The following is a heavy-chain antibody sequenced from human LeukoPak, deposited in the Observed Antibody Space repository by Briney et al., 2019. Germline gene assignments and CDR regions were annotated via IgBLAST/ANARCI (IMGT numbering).Heavy chain of an antibody. D-gene: IGHD6-13*01. CDR1: GFTFSSYS. J-gene: IGHJ4*02. Sequence: PGGSLRLSCAASGFTFSSYSMNWVRQAPGKGLEWVSSISSSSSYIYYADSVKGRFTISRDNAKNSLYLQMNSLRAEDTAVYYCARDPGISEAGTVGHFDYWGQGTLVTVSS. CDR2: ISSSSSYI. V-gene: IGHV3-21*01. CDR3: ARDPGISEAGTVGHFDY.